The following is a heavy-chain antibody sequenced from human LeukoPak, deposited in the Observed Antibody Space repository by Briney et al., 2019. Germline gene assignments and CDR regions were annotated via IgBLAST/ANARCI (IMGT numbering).Heavy chain of an antibody. CDR3: IRGTVGAPGNDY. CDR2: IDTDGSFT. Sequence: PGGSLRLSCAASGFTFSSYWMHWVRQAPGKGLVWVSRIDTDGSFTSYADSVRGRFTISRDNAKNTLRLQMSSLRAEDTAVYYCIRGTVGAPGNDYWGQGTLVTVSS. D-gene: IGHD1-26*01. V-gene: IGHV3-74*01. J-gene: IGHJ4*02. CDR1: GFTFSSYW.